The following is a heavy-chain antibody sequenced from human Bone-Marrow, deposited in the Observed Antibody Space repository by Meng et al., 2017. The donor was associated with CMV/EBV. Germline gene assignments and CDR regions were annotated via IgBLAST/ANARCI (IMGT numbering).Heavy chain of an antibody. CDR1: GFTFSSYE. J-gene: IGHJ6*02. CDR2: ISSSGSTI. CDR3: ARIGTYYDFWSELYGMDV. V-gene: IGHV3-48*03. Sequence: GESLKISCAASGFTFSSYEMNWVRQAPGKGLEWVSYISSSGSTIYDADSVKGRFTISRDNAKNSLYLQMNSLRAEDTAVYYCARIGTYYDFWSELYGMDVWGQGTTVTVSS. D-gene: IGHD3-3*01.